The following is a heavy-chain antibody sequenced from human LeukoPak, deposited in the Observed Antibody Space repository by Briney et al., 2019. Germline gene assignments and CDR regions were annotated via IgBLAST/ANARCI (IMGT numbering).Heavy chain of an antibody. D-gene: IGHD6-6*01. V-gene: IGHV3-53*01. CDR2: IYSGGST. Sequence: PGGSLRLSCAASGFTVSGNYMNWVRQAPGKGLEWVSVIYSGGSTYYTDSVKGRFTISRDNSKNTVSLRLNSLRAEDSAICYCASRKEYSTSSVFYWGQGTLVTVSS. J-gene: IGHJ4*02. CDR3: ASRKEYSTSSVFY. CDR1: GFTVSGNY.